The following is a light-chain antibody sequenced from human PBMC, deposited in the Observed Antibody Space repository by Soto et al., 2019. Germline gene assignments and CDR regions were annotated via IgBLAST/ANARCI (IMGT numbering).Light chain of an antibody. Sequence: IPMTQSPSTLSASIGDRVTITCRASQSISSWLAWYQQKPGKAPKLLIYKASSLESGVPSRFSGSGSGTEFTLTISSLQPDDFATYYCQHYNSYSEAFGQGTKVDIK. J-gene: IGKJ1*01. CDR3: QHYNSYSEA. CDR1: QSISSW. V-gene: IGKV1-5*03. CDR2: KAS.